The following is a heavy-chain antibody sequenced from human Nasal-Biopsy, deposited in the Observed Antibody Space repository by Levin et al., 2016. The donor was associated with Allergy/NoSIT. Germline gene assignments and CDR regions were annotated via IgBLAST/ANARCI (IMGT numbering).Heavy chain of an antibody. D-gene: IGHD2-21*02. CDR2: VSNFAATE. J-gene: IGHJ4*02. CDR3: ARGCGADCFYADH. CDR1: GFNFDQFA. V-gene: IGHV3-30*02. Sequence: GESLKISCAASGFNFDQFAMHWVRQAPGKGLEWLTYVSNFAATEYYADSVKGRFSISRENSWNTLYLEMHRLRPDDTAVYYCARGCGADCFYADHWGQGTLVTVSS.